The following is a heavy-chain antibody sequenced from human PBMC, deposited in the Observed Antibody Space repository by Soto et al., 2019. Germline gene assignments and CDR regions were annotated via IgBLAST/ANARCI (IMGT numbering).Heavy chain of an antibody. CDR2: IKQDGSEK. CDR1: GFTFSSYW. CDR3: ARESYCSSTSCYDAFDI. D-gene: IGHD2-2*01. Sequence: PGGSLRLSCAASGFTFSSYWMSWVRQAPGKGLEWVANIKQDGSEKYYVDSVKGRFTISRDNAKNSLYLQMNSLRAEDTAVYYCARESYCSSTSCYDAFDIWGQGTMVTVSS. V-gene: IGHV3-7*01. J-gene: IGHJ3*02.